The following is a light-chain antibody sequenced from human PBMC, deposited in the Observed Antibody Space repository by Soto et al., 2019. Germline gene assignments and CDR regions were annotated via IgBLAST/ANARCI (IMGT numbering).Light chain of an antibody. V-gene: IGLV7-43*01. CDR2: STD. Sequence: QTVVTQEPSLTVSPGGTVTLTCASSTGAVTSGYYPNWVQQKPGQTPRALIYSTDNKHSWTPARFSGSLLGGKAALTLSGAQPEDEAEYYCLLYRGGYVVFGGGTKVTVL. CDR3: LLYRGGYVV. CDR1: TGAVTSGYY. J-gene: IGLJ2*01.